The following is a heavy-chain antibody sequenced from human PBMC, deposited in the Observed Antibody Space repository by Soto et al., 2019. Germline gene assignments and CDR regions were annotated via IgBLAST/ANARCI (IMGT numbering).Heavy chain of an antibody. CDR2: IYYSGST. Sequence: PSETLSLTCTVSGGSISSSSYYWGWIRQPPGKGLEWIGSIYYSGSTYYNPSLKSRVTISVDTSKNQFSLKLSSVTAADTAVYYCARTYIFVYSGSYNFGPSNFDYWGQGTLVT. V-gene: IGHV4-39*01. D-gene: IGHD1-26*01. CDR3: ARTYIFVYSGSYNFGPSNFDY. J-gene: IGHJ4*02. CDR1: GGSISSSSYY.